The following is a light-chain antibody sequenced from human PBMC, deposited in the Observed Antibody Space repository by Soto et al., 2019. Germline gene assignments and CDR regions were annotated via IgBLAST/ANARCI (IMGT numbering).Light chain of an antibody. V-gene: IGKV2-28*01. CDR2: LGS. CDR1: QSLLHSNGYNY. Sequence: DIVMTQSPLSLTVTPGEPASISCRSSQSLLHSNGYNYLDWYLQKPGQSPQVLIYLGSNRASVVPDRFSGRGSGTDFTLKISRVEAEDVGVYYCLQALQTPLSFGGGTKVEIK. CDR3: LQALQTPLS. J-gene: IGKJ4*01.